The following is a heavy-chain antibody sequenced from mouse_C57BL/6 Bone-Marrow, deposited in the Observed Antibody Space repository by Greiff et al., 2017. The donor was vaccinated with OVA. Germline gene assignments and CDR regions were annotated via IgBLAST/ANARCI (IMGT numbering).Heavy chain of an antibody. CDR2: IDPETGDT. Sequence: EVQLQQSGAELVRPGASVKLSCTASGFNIKDDYMHWVKQRPEQGLEWIGWIDPETGDTAYASQFTGKAPITADTSSNTAYLQLSSLTSEDTAVYDGTTGGSSYPRHYLDDWGQGTTLTVSA. CDR3: TTGGSSYPRHYLDD. CDR1: GFNIKDDY. V-gene: IGHV14-4*01. J-gene: IGHJ2*01. D-gene: IGHD3-2*02.